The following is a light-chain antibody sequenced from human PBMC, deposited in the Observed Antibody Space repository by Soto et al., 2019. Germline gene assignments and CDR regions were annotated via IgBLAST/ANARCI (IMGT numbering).Light chain of an antibody. V-gene: IGKV1-27*01. CDR3: QNYNSAPPAGA. J-gene: IGKJ4*01. Sequence: DIQMTQSQSSLSASVGDRVTITCRASQGIRNFLAWYQQKPGKIPKVLIYAASTLQSVVPSRFSGSGSGTAFTFTLSSLQPEDVATYYYQNYNSAPPAGAFGGGTKVEIK. CDR1: QGIRNF. CDR2: AAS.